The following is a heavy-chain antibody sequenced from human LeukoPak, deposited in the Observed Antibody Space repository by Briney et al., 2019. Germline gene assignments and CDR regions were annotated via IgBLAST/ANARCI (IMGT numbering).Heavy chain of an antibody. CDR2: IIPIFGTA. J-gene: IGHJ4*02. V-gene: IGHV1-69*06. CDR1: GGTFSSYA. D-gene: IGHD3-22*01. Sequence: SVKVSCKASGGTFSSYAISWVRQAPGQGLEWMGGIIPIFGTANYAQKFQGRVTITADKSTSTAYMELSSLRSEDTAVYYCARDPLSYYYDSSGYYPEWGQGTLVTVSS. CDR3: ARDPLSYYYDSSGYYPE.